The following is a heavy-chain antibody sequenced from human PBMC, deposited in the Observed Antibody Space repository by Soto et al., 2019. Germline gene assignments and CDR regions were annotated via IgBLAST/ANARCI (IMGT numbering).Heavy chain of an antibody. CDR3: ARVPTAPSGYDLPNTVPPTSAEIDY. CDR2: INIDGSET. D-gene: IGHD5-12*01. V-gene: IGHV3-74*01. J-gene: IGHJ4*02. Sequence: GGSLRLSCTASEFTFSRYWMHWVRQAPGKGLVWVSRINIDGSETTYADSVKGRFTISRDNAKNTLYLQMNSLRAEDTAVYYCARVPTAPSGYDLPNTVPPTSAEIDYWGQGTLVTVSS. CDR1: EFTFSRYW.